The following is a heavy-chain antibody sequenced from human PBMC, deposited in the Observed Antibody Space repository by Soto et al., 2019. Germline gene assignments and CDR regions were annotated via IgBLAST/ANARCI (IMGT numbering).Heavy chain of an antibody. CDR1: GDSISSSKYY. V-gene: IGHV4-39*01. Sequence: NPSETLSLTCTFSGDSISSSKYYWGWIRQPPGKGLEWIGSIYYSGSPNYNSSLKSRVTISVDTSKNQFSLKLTSMTAADTAVYYCARRYGGNFDYWGQGILVTVSS. CDR3: ARRYGGNFDY. CDR2: IYYSGSP. J-gene: IGHJ4*02. D-gene: IGHD3-16*01.